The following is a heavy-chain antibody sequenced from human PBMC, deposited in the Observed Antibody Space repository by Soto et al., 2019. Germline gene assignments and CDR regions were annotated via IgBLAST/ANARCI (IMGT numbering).Heavy chain of an antibody. CDR2: IKSKTEGGTT. V-gene: IGHV3-15*01. J-gene: IGHJ4*02. D-gene: IGHD3-10*01. CDR1: AFTFSNAW. CDR3: TTLPLNYYYGSGSYVDY. Sequence: WGSLRLSCAASAFTFSNAWMSWVRQAPGKGLEWVGRIKSKTEGGTTDYAAPVKRRFTISRDDSKNTLYLQMNSLKTEHTAVYYCTTLPLNYYYGSGSYVDYWVQGTTVTVSS.